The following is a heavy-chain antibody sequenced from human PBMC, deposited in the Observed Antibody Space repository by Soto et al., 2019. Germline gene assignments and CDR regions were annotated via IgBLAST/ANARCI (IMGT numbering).Heavy chain of an antibody. D-gene: IGHD3-16*01. Sequence: GGSLRLSCAASGFTFDDYAMHWVRQAPGKGLEWVSGISWNSGSIGYADSVKGRFTISRDNAKNSLYLQMNSLRAEDTALYYCARFGIHYYYYGMDVWGQGTTVTVSS. CDR3: ARFGIHYYYYGMDV. V-gene: IGHV3-9*01. J-gene: IGHJ6*02. CDR2: ISWNSGSI. CDR1: GFTFDDYA.